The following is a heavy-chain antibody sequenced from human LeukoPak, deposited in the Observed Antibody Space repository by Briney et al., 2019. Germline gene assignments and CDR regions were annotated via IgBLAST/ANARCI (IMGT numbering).Heavy chain of an antibody. J-gene: IGHJ4*02. CDR3: ARTGYSYGLYCFDY. Sequence: GGSLRLSCVASGFTFSSYSLNWVRQAPGKGLEWVSYISSSSGIVYYADSVKGRFTISRDNAKNSLYLQMNSLRAEDTAVYYCARTGYSYGLYCFDYWGQGTLVTVSS. CDR2: ISSSSGIV. V-gene: IGHV3-48*04. CDR1: GFTFSSYS. D-gene: IGHD5-18*01.